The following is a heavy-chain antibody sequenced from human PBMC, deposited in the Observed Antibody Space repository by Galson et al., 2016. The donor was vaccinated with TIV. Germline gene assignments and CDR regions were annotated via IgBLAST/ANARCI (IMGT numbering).Heavy chain of an antibody. CDR3: ASPHSGSYDSDY. V-gene: IGHV1-46*03. Sequence: SCKASGYTFTRYYIHWVRQAAGQGLEWMGIIDPSNGGTTYAQKFQGRLTLTRDTSTSTVYFELSSLTSEDTALYYCASPHSGSYDSDYWGQGTLVTVSS. CDR1: GYTFTRYY. D-gene: IGHD3-16*01. J-gene: IGHJ4*02. CDR2: IDPSNGGT.